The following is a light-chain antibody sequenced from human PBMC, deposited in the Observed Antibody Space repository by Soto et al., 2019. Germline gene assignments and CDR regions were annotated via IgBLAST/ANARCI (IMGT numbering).Light chain of an antibody. CDR1: SSYIGGYNY. Sequence: QSALTQPASVSGSPGQSITISCTTTSSYIGGYNYVSWYQQHTGKAPKLIIYDVTSRPSGVSKRFSGSKSGNTASLTIYGLQAEDEADYFCSSHTFGSIVVFGGGTKLTVL. V-gene: IGLV2-14*03. J-gene: IGLJ2*01. CDR3: SSHTFGSIVV. CDR2: DVT.